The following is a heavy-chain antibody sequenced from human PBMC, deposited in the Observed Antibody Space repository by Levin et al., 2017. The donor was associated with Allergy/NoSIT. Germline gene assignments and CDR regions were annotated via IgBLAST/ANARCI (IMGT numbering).Heavy chain of an antibody. CDR2: ISSSSSYI. D-gene: IGHD6-19*01. J-gene: IGHJ2*01. Sequence: GGSLRLSCAASGFTFSSYSMNWVRQAPGKGLEWVSSISSSSSYIYYADSVKGRFTISRDNAKNSLYLQMNSLRAEDTAVYYCAGDLGYSSGWTLGDWYFDLWGRGTLVTVSS. CDR1: GFTFSSYS. CDR3: AGDLGYSSGWTLGDWYFDL. V-gene: IGHV3-21*01.